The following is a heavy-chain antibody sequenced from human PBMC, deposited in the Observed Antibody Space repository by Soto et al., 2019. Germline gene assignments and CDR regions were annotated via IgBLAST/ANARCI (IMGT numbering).Heavy chain of an antibody. J-gene: IGHJ4*02. Sequence: LRLSCAASGFTFSSYSMNWVRQAPGKGLEWVSSISSSSSYIYYADSVKGRFTISRDNAKNSLYLQMNSLRAEDTAVYYCASLDDFTDYWGQGTLVTVSS. CDR2: ISSSSSYI. D-gene: IGHD3-3*01. CDR3: ASLDDFTDY. V-gene: IGHV3-21*01. CDR1: GFTFSSYS.